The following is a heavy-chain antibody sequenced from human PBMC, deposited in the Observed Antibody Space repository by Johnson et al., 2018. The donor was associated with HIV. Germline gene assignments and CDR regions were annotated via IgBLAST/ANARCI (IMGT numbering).Heavy chain of an antibody. CDR3: SGDSSGYYYYDAFDI. Sequence: VQLVESGGGLVQPGGSLRLSCAASGFTFSSYAMSWVRQAPGKGLEWVSAISGSGGTTERYVESVKGRFTISRDDSENTLYLQMNTLTVEDTAVYYCSGDSSGYYYYDAFDIWGQGTMVTVSS. D-gene: IGHD3-22*01. J-gene: IGHJ3*02. CDR1: GFTFSSYA. V-gene: IGHV3-23*04. CDR2: ISGSGGTTE.